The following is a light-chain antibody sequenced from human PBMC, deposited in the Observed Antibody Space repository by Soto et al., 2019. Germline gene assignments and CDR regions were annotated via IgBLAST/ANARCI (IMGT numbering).Light chain of an antibody. CDR3: SSYTSSNTYV. V-gene: IGLV2-14*03. J-gene: IGLJ1*01. CDR2: DVS. Sequence: QSALTQSASVSGSPGQSITISCTGTSSDVGAYNYVSWYQHHPGKVPQLMIYDVSNRPSGVSNRFSGSKSGNTASLTISGLQAEDEADYYCSSYTSSNTYVFGTGTKLTVL. CDR1: SSDVGAYNY.